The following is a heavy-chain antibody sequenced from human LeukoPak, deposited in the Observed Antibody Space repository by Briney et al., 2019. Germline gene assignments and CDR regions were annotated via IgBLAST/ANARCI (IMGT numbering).Heavy chain of an antibody. CDR2: INHSGST. V-gene: IGHV4-34*01. D-gene: IGHD2-2*01. CDR3: ARRRTAARSGWY. J-gene: IGHJ4*02. Sequence: KPSETLSLTCAVYGGSFSGYYWSWIRQPPGKGLEWIGEINHSGSTNYNPSLKSRVTISVDTSKNQFSLKLSSVTAADTAVYYCARRRTAARSGWYWGQGTLVTVSS. CDR1: GGSFSGYY.